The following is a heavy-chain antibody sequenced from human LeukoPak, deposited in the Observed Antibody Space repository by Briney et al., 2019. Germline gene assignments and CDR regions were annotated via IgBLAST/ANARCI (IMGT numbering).Heavy chain of an antibody. CDR3: ARVKWSGSWFDH. CDR2: IYYSGST. J-gene: IGHJ5*02. CDR1: GGSISSSSYY. Sequence: SETLSLTCTVSGGSISSSSYYWGWIRQPPGKGLEWIGSIYYSGSTYYNPSLKSRVTISVDTSKNQFSLKLSSVTAADTAVYYCARVKWSGSWFDHWGQGTLVTVSS. V-gene: IGHV4-39*07. D-gene: IGHD2-15*01.